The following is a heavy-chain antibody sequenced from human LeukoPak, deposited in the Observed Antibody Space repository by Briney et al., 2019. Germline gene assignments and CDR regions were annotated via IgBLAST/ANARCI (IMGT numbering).Heavy chain of an antibody. CDR2: ISGYNGNT. D-gene: IGHD1-26*01. CDR1: GHTFTRYG. CDR3: ARDDAQDSGYFDY. V-gene: IGHV1-18*04. J-gene: IGHJ4*02. Sequence: ASVKVSCKASGHTFTRYGISWVRQAPGQGLEWMGWISGYNGNTKYAQKFQGRVTMTTDTSTSTAYMDLRNLRSDDTAMYYCARDDAQDSGYFDYWGQGTLVTVSS.